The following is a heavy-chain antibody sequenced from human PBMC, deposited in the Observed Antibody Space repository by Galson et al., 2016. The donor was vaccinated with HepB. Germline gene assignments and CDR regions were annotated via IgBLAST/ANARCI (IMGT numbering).Heavy chain of an antibody. J-gene: IGHJ4*02. V-gene: IGHV3-9*01. Sequence: SLRLSCAVSGFTFEDFAMHWVRQAPGKGLEWVSVISWNGRTIGYADSVMGRFMISRDNAKNSLDLQMNSLRPEDTALYFCVKDLVRAVSGDFGFEDWGRGTLVTVSS. CDR3: VKDLVRAVSGDFGFED. CDR1: GFTFEDFA. CDR2: ISWNGRTI. D-gene: IGHD1-26*01.